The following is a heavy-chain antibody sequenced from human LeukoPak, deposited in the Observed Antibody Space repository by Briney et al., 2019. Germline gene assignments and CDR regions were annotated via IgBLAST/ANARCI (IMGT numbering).Heavy chain of an antibody. CDR3: AMASYCSGGGCYRRRDY. J-gene: IGHJ4*02. Sequence: SETLSLTCAVYGGSFSGYYWSWIRQPPGKGLEWIGEINHSGSTNYNPSLKSRVTISVDTSKNQFSLKLSSVTAADTAVYYCAMASYCSGGGCYRRRDYWGQGTLVTVSS. CDR1: GGSFSGYY. D-gene: IGHD2-15*01. V-gene: IGHV4-34*01. CDR2: INHSGST.